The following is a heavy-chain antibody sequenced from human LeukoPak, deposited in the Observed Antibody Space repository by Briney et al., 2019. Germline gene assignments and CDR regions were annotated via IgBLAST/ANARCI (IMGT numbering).Heavy chain of an antibody. D-gene: IGHD3-9*01. V-gene: IGHV5-51*01. CDR2: IYPGDSDT. CDR1: GYTFTNYW. Sequence: GESLKISCKGSGYTFTNYWIGWVRQMPGKGLEWMGIIYPGDSDTRYSPSFQGQVTISADKSISTAYLQWSSLKASDTAMYHCARQLGADYDFLTGPYYFDYWGQGTLVTVSS. J-gene: IGHJ4*02. CDR3: ARQLGADYDFLTGPYYFDY.